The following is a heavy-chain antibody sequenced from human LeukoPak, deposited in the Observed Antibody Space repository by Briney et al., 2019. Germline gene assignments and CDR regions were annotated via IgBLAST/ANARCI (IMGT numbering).Heavy chain of an antibody. CDR3: ATMQWLEGVDWFDP. CDR1: EFIFSNYG. V-gene: IGHV3-30*02. D-gene: IGHD6-19*01. J-gene: IGHJ5*02. Sequence: GGSLRLSCAASEFIFSNYGMHWVRQAPGKGLEWVAFIRYDESNKFYADSVKGRFTISRDNSKNILFLQMNSLRAEDTAVYYCATMQWLEGVDWFDPWGQGTLVTVSS. CDR2: IRYDESNK.